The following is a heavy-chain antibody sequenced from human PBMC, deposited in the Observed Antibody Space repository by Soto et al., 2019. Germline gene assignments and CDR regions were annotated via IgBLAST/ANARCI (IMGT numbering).Heavy chain of an antibody. Sequence: SETLSLTCSVSGDSIRSDNYYWSWVRQHPGKGLEWIGTIYYSGSIYYNPSLQSRVNISIVSSVNQVSLKVRSVTAADTAVYYCASAIVQIGRTLEYWGQGTQVTVSS. CDR2: IYYSGSI. V-gene: IGHV4-31*03. D-gene: IGHD1-26*01. CDR3: ASAIVQIGRTLEY. CDR1: GDSIRSDNYY. J-gene: IGHJ4*02.